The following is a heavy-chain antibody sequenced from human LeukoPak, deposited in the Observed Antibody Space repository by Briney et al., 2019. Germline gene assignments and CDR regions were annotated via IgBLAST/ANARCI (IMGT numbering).Heavy chain of an antibody. CDR1: GFTFSSSE. Sequence: GGPLRLSCVSSGFTFSSSEMNWVRQAPGKGLERVSAISGSGGSTYYADSVKGRFTISRDNSKNTLYLQMNIRRADDTAVYYCARPPHYDSSGYYPSWGQGTLVTVSS. CDR2: ISGSGGST. CDR3: ARPPHYDSSGYYPS. V-gene: IGHV3-23*01. D-gene: IGHD3-22*01. J-gene: IGHJ4*02.